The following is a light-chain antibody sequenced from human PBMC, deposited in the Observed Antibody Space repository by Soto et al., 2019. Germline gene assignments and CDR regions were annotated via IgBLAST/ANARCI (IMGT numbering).Light chain of an antibody. Sequence: EIVLTQSPGTLSLSPGERATLSCRASQSVSSSYLAWYQQKPGQAPRILMYDASTRATGISARFSGSGSGTEFTLTISSLQSEDFAVYYCQQYNNWPTFGQGTKVEIK. CDR2: DAS. V-gene: IGKV3-15*01. CDR3: QQYNNWPT. J-gene: IGKJ1*01. CDR1: QSVSSSY.